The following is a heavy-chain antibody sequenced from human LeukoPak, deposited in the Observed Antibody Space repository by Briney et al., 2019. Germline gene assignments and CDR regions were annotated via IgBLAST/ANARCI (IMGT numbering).Heavy chain of an antibody. CDR1: GYTFTGYY. CDR3: ATERVGYCYGHSCYGLDV. V-gene: IGHV1-2*02. CDR2: INPNSGGT. J-gene: IGHJ6*04. Sequence: GASVKVSCKASGYTFTGYYMHWVRQAPGQGLEWMGWINPNSGGTNYAQKFQGRVTMTRDTSISTAYMELSSLKSEDTAIYYCATERVGYCYGHSCYGLDVWGKGTTVTVSS. D-gene: IGHD5-18*01.